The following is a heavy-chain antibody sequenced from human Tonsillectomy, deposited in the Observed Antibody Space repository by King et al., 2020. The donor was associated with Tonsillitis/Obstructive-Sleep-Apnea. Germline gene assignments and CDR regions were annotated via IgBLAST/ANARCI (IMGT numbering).Heavy chain of an antibody. V-gene: IGHV4-4*02. J-gene: IGHJ5*02. CDR3: ARDSNTDIVVVPAAFDP. CDR1: GGSISSSNW. D-gene: IGHD2-2*01. Sequence: VQLQESGPGLVKPSWTLSLTCAVSGGSISSSNWWSWVRQPPGKGLEWIGESYHSGGTNYNPSLKSRVTIAVDKSKNQFSLKLSSVTAADTAVYYCARDSNTDIVVVPAAFDPWGQGTLVTVSS. CDR2: SYHSGGT.